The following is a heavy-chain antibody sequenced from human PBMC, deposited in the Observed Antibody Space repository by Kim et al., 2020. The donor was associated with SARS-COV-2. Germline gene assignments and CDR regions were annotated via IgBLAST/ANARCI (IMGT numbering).Heavy chain of an antibody. CDR3: ARDAQNPFWVVTNYYYGMDV. V-gene: IGHV3-48*04. CDR2: ISSSSTI. Sequence: GGSLRLSCAASGFTFSSYSMNWVRQAPGKGLEWVSYISSSSTIYYADSVKGRFTISRDNAKNSLYLQMNSLRAEDTAVYYCARDAQNPFWVVTNYYYGMDVWGQGTTVTVSS. CDR1: GFTFSSYS. J-gene: IGHJ6*02. D-gene: IGHD3-16*01.